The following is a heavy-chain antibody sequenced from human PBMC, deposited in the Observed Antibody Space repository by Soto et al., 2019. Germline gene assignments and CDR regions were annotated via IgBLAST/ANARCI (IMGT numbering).Heavy chain of an antibody. D-gene: IGHD5-12*01. V-gene: IGHV3-23*01. CDR1: GLSFRNFA. J-gene: IGHJ4*02. Sequence: GGSLRLSCQVSGLSFRNFAMSWVRQAPGKGLEWVSAISGSGGSTYYADSVKGRFTISRDNSKKTLYLQMNSLRAEDTAVYYCANMATQYRRFDYWGQGTMVTV. CDR2: ISGSGGST. CDR3: ANMATQYRRFDY.